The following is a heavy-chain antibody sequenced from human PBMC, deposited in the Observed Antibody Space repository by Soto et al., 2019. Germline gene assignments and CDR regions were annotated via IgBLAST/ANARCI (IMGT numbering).Heavy chain of an antibody. Sequence: QVQLQESGPGLVKPSQTLSLTCTVSGGSISSGGYYWSWIRQHPGKGLEWIGYLYHSASTYNNPILKSGVTTSLDTSKNQVSLKLSSVTPADTAVYYCAREPSIWGQGTLVTGSS. CDR3: AREPSI. J-gene: IGHJ4*02. CDR1: GGSISSGGYY. CDR2: LYHSAST. V-gene: IGHV4-31*03.